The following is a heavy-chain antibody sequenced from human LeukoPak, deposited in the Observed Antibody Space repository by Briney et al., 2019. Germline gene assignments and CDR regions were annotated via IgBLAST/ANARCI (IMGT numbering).Heavy chain of an antibody. CDR3: ARDLFLEWLSEAY. J-gene: IGHJ4*02. D-gene: IGHD3-3*01. CDR2: ISSSSSTI. V-gene: IGHV3-48*01. CDR1: GFMFSSYW. Sequence: GGSLRLSCAASGFMFSSYWMSWVRQAPGKGLEWVSYISSSSSTIYYADSVKGRFTISRDNAKNSLYLQMNSLRAEDTAVYYCARDLFLEWLSEAYWGQGTLVTVSS.